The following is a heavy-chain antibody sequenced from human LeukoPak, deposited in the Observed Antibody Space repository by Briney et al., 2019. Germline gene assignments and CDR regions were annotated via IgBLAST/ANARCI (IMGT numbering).Heavy chain of an antibody. D-gene: IGHD6-13*01. J-gene: IGHJ4*02. CDR1: GFTFRNYA. CDR3: AKVLSAVGTGF. Sequence: PGGSLRLSCAASGFTFRNYAMSWVRRAPGKGVEWVSSISGSGASTYYAHSVKGRFTISRDNSKNTLYLQMNSLRAEDTAVYYCAKVLSAVGTGFWGQGTLVTVSS. V-gene: IGHV3-23*01. CDR2: ISGSGAST.